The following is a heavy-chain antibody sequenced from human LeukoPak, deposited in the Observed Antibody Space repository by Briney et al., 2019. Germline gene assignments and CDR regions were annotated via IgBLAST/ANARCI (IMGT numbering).Heavy chain of an antibody. CDR1: GFNFASNW. J-gene: IGHJ4*02. CDR3: AREDTAMAIDY. V-gene: IGHV3-74*01. CDR2: INSGGSAT. Sequence: GGSLRLSCAASGFNFASNWMHWVRQTPGKGLMWVSRINSGGSATSYADSVEGRFTISRDNAKNTLYLQMNSLRAEDTAVYYCAREDTAMAIDYWGQGTLVTVSS. D-gene: IGHD5-18*01.